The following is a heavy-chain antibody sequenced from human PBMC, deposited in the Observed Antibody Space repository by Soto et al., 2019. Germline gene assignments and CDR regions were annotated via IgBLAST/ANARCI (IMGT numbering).Heavy chain of an antibody. CDR2: IDPSDSYT. CDR3: ARPIGGAVNTYDY. Sequence: GESLKISCKGSGYSFTSYWISWVRQMPGKGLEWMGRIDPSDSYTNYSPSFQGHVTISADKSISTAYLQWSSLKASDTAMYYCARPIGGAVNTYDYWGQGTLVTVSS. J-gene: IGHJ4*02. V-gene: IGHV5-10-1*01. D-gene: IGHD4-17*01. CDR1: GYSFTSYW.